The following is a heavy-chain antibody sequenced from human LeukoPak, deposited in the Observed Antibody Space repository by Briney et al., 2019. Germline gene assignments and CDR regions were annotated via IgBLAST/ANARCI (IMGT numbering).Heavy chain of an antibody. J-gene: IGHJ4*02. CDR1: GYTFTSYD. V-gene: IGHV1-8*01. D-gene: IGHD3-22*01. CDR2: MNPNSGNT. CDR3: ARGHPYYYDSSGYYRNFDY. Sequence: GASVKVSCKASGYTFTSYDINWVRQATGQGLEWMGWMNPNSGNTGYAQKFQGRVTMTRNTSISTAYMELSSLRSEDTAVYYCARGHPYYYDSSGYYRNFDYWGQGTLVTVSS.